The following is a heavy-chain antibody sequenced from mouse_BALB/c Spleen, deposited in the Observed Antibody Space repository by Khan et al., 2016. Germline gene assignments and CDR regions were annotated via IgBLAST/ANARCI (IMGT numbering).Heavy chain of an antibody. J-gene: IGHJ2*01. D-gene: IGHD1-1*01. CDR1: VFNIKDYY. CDR3: NAIYYGSDVYFDY. Sequence: EVQLQESGAELVRSGASVKLSCTASVFNIKDYYMHWVKQRPEQGLEWIGWIDPENGDTEYAPKFQGKATMNADTSSNAAYLQFSSLTSEDSAVYYCNAIYYGSDVYFDYWGQGTTLTVSS. V-gene: IGHV14-4*02. CDR2: IDPENGDT.